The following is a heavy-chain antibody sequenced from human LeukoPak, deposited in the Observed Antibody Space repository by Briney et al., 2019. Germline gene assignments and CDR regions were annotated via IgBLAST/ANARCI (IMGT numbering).Heavy chain of an antibody. D-gene: IGHD3-22*01. Sequence: ASVKVSCKASGYTFTGYYMYWVRQAPGQGLEWMGWINPNSGGTNYAQKFQGRVTMTRDTSISTAYMELSRLRSDDTAVYYCARGYYYDSTTLYFDYWGQGTLVTVSS. V-gene: IGHV1-2*02. CDR3: ARGYYYDSTTLYFDY. CDR2: INPNSGGT. CDR1: GYTFTGYY. J-gene: IGHJ4*02.